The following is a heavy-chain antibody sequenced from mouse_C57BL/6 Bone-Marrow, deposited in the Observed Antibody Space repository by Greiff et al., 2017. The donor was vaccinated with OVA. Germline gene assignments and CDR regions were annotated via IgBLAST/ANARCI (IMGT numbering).Heavy chain of an antibody. Sequence: QVQLQQPGAELVMPGASVKLSCKASGYTFTSYWMHWVKQRPGQGLEWIGEIDPSDSYTNSNQKFKGKSTLTVDKSSSTAYMQLSSLTSEDSAVYYCAREPITTVGAAMDYWGQGTSVTVSS. J-gene: IGHJ4*01. CDR3: AREPITTVGAAMDY. D-gene: IGHD1-1*01. CDR2: IDPSDSYT. CDR1: GYTFTSYW. V-gene: IGHV1-69*01.